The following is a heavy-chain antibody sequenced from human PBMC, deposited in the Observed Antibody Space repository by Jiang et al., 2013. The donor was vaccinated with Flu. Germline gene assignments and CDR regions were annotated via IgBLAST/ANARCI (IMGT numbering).Heavy chain of an antibody. V-gene: IGHV3-21*06. D-gene: IGHD3-16*01. CDR2: LLLPVFDI. CDR1: DFTFSRYT. J-gene: IGHJ3*02. CDR3: ARMGVNGGARAAFDI. Sequence: GGSLKLSCAAFDFTFSRYTMNWVRQAPGKGWSGSHPLLLPVFDIYHADSVRGRFTTSRDNAKNSLYLQMNSLRPDDTAVSYCARMGVNGGARAAFDIWGQGTMVTVS.